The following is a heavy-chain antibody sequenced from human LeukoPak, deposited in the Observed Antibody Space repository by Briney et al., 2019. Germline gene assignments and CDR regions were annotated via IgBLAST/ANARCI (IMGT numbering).Heavy chain of an antibody. CDR3: AKAAYIRNYGDYPNWFDP. CDR2: ISGSGGST. J-gene: IGHJ5*02. V-gene: IGHV3-23*01. CDR1: GFTFSSYA. Sequence: PGGSLRLSCAASGFTFSSYAMSWVRQAPGKGLEWVSGISGSGGSTYYADSVKGRFTISRDNSKNTLSLQMNSLRAEDTAVYYCAKAAYIRNYGDYPNWFDPWGRGTLVTVSS. D-gene: IGHD4-17*01.